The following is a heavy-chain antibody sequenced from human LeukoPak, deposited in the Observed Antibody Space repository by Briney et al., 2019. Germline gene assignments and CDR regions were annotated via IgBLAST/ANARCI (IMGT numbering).Heavy chain of an antibody. CDR1: GYTFTGYY. CDR2: INPNSGGT. CDR3: ARGGADYDFWSGYFDY. J-gene: IGHJ4*02. D-gene: IGHD3-3*01. Sequence: GASVKVSCKASGYTFTGYYMHWVRQAPGQGLEWMGRINPNSGGTNYAQKFQGRVTMTRDTSISTAYMALSRLRSDDTAVYYCARGGADYDFWSGYFDYWGQGTLVTVSS. V-gene: IGHV1-2*06.